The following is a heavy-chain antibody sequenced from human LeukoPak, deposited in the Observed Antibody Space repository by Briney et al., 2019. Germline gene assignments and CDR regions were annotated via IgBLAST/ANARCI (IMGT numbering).Heavy chain of an antibody. CDR2: ISDSGGIT. Sequence: PGGSLRLSCVASGFSFCNLAMGGVRQAPGNGLEWVSVISDSGGITYYADSVKGRFTISRDNSRNTLYLQMNSLRVDDTAVYYCAKDARRYSGWYFFDHWGQGTLVTVSS. J-gene: IGHJ4*02. D-gene: IGHD6-19*01. CDR1: GFSFCNLA. CDR3: AKDARRYSGWYFFDH. V-gene: IGHV3-23*01.